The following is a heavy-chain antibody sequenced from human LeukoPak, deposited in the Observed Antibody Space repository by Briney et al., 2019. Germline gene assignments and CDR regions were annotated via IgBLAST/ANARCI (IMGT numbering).Heavy chain of an antibody. V-gene: IGHV2-5*08. CDR1: GGSISSGGYS. CDR3: AHRGSDCGGDCLQRAFDI. Sequence: QTLSLTCAVSGGSISSGGYSWSWIRQPPGKALEWLALIYWDDDKRYSPSLKSRLTITKDTSKNQVVLTMTNMDPVDTATYYCAHRGSDCGGDCLQRAFDIWGQGTMVTVSS. D-gene: IGHD2-21*02. CDR2: IYWDDDK. J-gene: IGHJ3*02.